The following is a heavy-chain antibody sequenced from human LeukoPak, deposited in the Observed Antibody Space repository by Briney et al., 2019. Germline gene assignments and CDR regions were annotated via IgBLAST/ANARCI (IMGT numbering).Heavy chain of an antibody. CDR2: IIPILGIA. D-gene: IGHD6-13*01. V-gene: IGHV1-69*04. CDR3: ARARGAAAGNPYYYYGMDV. J-gene: IGHJ6*02. Sequence: SVKVSCKASGGTVSSYAISWVRQAPGQGLEWMGRIIPILGIANYAQKFQGRVTITADKSTSTAYMELSSLRSEDTAVYYCARARGAAAGNPYYYYGMDVWGQGTTVTVSS. CDR1: GGTVSSYA.